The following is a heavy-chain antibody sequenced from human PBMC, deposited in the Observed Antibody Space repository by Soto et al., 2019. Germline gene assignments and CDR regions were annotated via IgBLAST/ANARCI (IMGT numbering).Heavy chain of an antibody. V-gene: IGHV3-30*03. D-gene: IGHD6-13*01. J-gene: IGHJ4*02. Sequence: PGGSLRLSCAASGFTFSSYGMHWVRQAPGKGLEWVAVISHDGSNKYFADSVKGRFTISRDNSQNTLYLQMNSLRAEDTAVYYCARRGPGTYFDYWGQGTLVTVSS. CDR1: GFTFSSYG. CDR2: ISHDGSNK. CDR3: ARRGPGTYFDY.